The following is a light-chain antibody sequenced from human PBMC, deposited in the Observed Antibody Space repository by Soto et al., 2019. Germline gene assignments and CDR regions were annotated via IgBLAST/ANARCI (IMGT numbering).Light chain of an antibody. V-gene: IGKV1-39*01. J-gene: IGKJ4*01. CDR3: QQLSTYPST. CDR1: QTINNY. Sequence: DIEMTQSPSSLSASVGDRVTITCRTRQTINNYLNWYQQKPGEAPKLLIYASSTLHSGVSSRFSGSGSGTDFTLTITSLQPEDFATYYCQQLSTYPSTFGGGTKVDIK. CDR2: ASS.